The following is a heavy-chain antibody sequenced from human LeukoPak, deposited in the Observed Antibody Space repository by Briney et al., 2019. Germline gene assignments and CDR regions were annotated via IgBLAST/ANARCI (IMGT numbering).Heavy chain of an antibody. CDR1: GFTFSSYE. D-gene: IGHD3-22*01. Sequence: GGSLRLSCAASGFTFSSYEMNWVRQAPGKGLEWVSYISSSGSTIYYADSVKGRFTISRDNAKNSLYLQMNSLRAEDTAAYYCARDYDSSGYYGPYFDYWGQGTLVTVSS. CDR2: ISSSGSTI. J-gene: IGHJ4*02. CDR3: ARDYDSSGYYGPYFDY. V-gene: IGHV3-48*03.